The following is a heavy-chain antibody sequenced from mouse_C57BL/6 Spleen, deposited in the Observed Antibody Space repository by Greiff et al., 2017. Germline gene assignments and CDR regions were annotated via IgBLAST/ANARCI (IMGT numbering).Heavy chain of an antibody. CDR3: ARDWDSTWYLDD. Sequence: EVKLVESGGGLVKPGGSLKLSCAASGFTFSSYAMSWVRQSPGKRLEWVATISDGGSYTYYTDNVKGRFTFTRDNAKSNLYMQLSRLKSEDTAVYYCARDWDSTWYLDDWGQGTTLTVSS. J-gene: IGHJ1*01. CDR1: GFTFSSYA. CDR2: ISDGGSYT. V-gene: IGHV5-4*01. D-gene: IGHD4-1*01.